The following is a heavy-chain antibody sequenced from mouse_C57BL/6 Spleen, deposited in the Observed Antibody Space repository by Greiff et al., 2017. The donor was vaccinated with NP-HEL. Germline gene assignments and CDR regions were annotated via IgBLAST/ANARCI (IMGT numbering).Heavy chain of an antibody. CDR3: ARYYYGIIYAMDY. J-gene: IGHJ4*01. CDR2: ILPGSGST. CDR1: GYTFTGYW. Sequence: QVQLQQSGAELMKPGASVKLSCKATGYTFTGYWIEWVKQRPGHGLEWIGEILPGSGSTNYNEKFKGKATFTADTSSNTAYMQLSSLTTEDYAIYYCARYYYGIIYAMDYWGQGTSVTVSS. D-gene: IGHD2-1*01. V-gene: IGHV1-9*01.